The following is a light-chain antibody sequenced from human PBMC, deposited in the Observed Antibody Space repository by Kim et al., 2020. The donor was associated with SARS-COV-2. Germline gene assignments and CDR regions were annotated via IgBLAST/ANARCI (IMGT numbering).Light chain of an antibody. V-gene: IGLV3-19*01. CDR2: GKN. Sequence: SSELTQDPAVSVALGQTVRITCQGDSLRSYYASWYQLKPGQAPVVVIYGKNNRPSGIPDRFSGSSSGNTASLTITGAQAEDEADYYCNSRDSSGNLWVFGGGTQLTVL. CDR3: NSRDSSGNLWV. J-gene: IGLJ3*02. CDR1: SLRSYY.